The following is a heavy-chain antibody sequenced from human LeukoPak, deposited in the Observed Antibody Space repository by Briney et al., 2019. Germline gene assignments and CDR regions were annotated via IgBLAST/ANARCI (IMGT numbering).Heavy chain of an antibody. V-gene: IGHV3-48*04. J-gene: IGHJ6*03. CDR2: ISSSSSTI. CDR3: ARDRCSGAAYLCYMDV. Sequence: PGGSLRLSCAASGFTFSSYSMNWVRQAPGKGLEWVSYISSSSSTIYYADSVKDRFTISRDNAKNSLYLQMNSLRAEDTAVYYCARDRCSGAAYLCYMDVWGKGTTVTVSS. CDR1: GFTFSSYS. D-gene: IGHD2-15*01.